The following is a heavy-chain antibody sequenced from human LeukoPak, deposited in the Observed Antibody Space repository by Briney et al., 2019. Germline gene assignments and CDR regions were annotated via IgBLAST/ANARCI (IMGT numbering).Heavy chain of an antibody. V-gene: IGHV1-2*02. D-gene: IGHD2-15*01. J-gene: IGHJ4*02. CDR2: INPNSGGT. CDR1: GYTFTGYY. Sequence: GASVKVSCKASGYTFTGYYMHWVRQAPGQGLEWMGWINPNSGGTNYAQKFQGRVTMTRDTSISTAYMELSRLRSDDTAVYYCARDRGGVLFVVVVAATPGYFDYWGQGTLVTVSS. CDR3: ARDRGGVLFVVVVAATPGYFDY.